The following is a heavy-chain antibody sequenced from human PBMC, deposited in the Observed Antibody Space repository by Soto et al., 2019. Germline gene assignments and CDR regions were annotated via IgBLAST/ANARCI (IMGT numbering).Heavy chain of an antibody. Sequence: GGSLRLSCAASGFTFSSYAMSWVRQAPGKGLEWVSAISGSGGSTYYADSVKGRFTISRDNSKNTLYLQMNSLRAEDTAVYYCAKDGVADSYYYMDVWGKGTTVTVSS. CDR1: GFTFSSYA. CDR2: ISGSGGST. CDR3: AKDGVADSYYYMDV. J-gene: IGHJ6*03. D-gene: IGHD6-19*01. V-gene: IGHV3-23*01.